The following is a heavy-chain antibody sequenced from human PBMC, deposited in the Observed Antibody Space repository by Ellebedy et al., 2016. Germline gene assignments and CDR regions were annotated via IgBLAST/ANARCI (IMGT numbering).Heavy chain of an antibody. V-gene: IGHV1-69*04. CDR2: IIPILGIA. CDR3: ARGLGPDYGDYEGYFDY. CDR1: GGTFSSYA. Sequence: ASVKVSCKASGGTFSSYAISWVRQAPGQGLEWMGRIIPILGIANYAQKFQGRVTITADKSTSTAYMELSSLRSEDTAVYYCARGLGPDYGDYEGYFDYWGQGTLVTVSS. D-gene: IGHD4-17*01. J-gene: IGHJ4*02.